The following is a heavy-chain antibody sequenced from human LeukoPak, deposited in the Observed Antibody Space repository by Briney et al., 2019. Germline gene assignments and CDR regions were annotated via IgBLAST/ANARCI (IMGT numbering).Heavy chain of an antibody. J-gene: IGHJ4*02. CDR1: GGTFSSYA. CDR3: ARGNYGDYEGAGYFDY. D-gene: IGHD4-17*01. V-gene: IGHV1-69*13. CDR2: LIPIFGTA. Sequence: SVKVSCKASGGTFSSYAISWVRQAPGQGLEWMGGLIPIFGTANYAQKFQGRVTITADESTSTAYMELSSLRSEDTAVYYCARGNYGDYEGAGYFDYWGQGTLVTVSS.